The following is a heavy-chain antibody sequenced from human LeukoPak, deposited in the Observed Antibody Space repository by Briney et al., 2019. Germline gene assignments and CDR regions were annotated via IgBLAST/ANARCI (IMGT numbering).Heavy chain of an antibody. CDR3: ARDRRYSPDY. D-gene: IGHD5-18*01. J-gene: IGHJ4*02. Sequence: GGSQRLSCAACVFTLSSYWMLWVRHAPGRGLVWVSTIYRVGSDTLHADSAKGRFPISRDNAKNTLYPQMNRLRAEETAVYYGARDRRYSPDYWGRGTLVTVSS. V-gene: IGHV3-74*01. CDR2: IYRVGSDT. CDR1: VFTLSSYW.